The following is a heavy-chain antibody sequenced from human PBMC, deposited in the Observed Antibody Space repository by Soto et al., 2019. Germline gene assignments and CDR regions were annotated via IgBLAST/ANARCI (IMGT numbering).Heavy chain of an antibody. CDR1: GFTFSSYG. CDR2: IWYDGSNK. J-gene: IGHJ4*02. CDR3: ARDYSGGYSYGLMSDY. Sequence: GGSLRLSCAASGFTFSSYGMHWVRQAPGKGLEWVAVIWYDGSNKYYADSVKGRFTISRDNSKNTLYLQMNSLRAEDTAVYYCARDYSGGYSYGLMSDYWGQGTLVTVSS. V-gene: IGHV3-33*01. D-gene: IGHD5-18*01.